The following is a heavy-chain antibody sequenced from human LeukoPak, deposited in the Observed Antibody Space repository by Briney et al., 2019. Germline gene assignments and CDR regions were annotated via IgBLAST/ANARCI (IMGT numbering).Heavy chain of an antibody. J-gene: IGHJ4*02. D-gene: IGHD1-26*01. V-gene: IGHV3-30*02. CDR2: IRYDGSNK. CDR3: AKVKDGIVGAFDY. Sequence: GGSLRLSCAASGVTFSSYGMYWVRHAPGKGLEGVAFIRYDGSNKYYADSVKGRFTISRDNSKNTLYLQMNSLRAEDTAVYYCAKVKDGIVGAFDYWGQGTLVTVSS. CDR1: GVTFSSYG.